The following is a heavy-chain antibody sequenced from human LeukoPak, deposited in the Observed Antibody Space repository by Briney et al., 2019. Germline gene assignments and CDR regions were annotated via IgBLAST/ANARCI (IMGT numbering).Heavy chain of an antibody. V-gene: IGHV3-11*04. D-gene: IGHD6-19*01. CDR2: ISDSGSTI. CDR3: ARDRYRIAVAAYFDY. Sequence: NPGGSLRLSCAPSGFTFCDYYMSWIRQAPGKGRGWVSYISDSGSTIYYADSVKGRFTIARDNAKKSLYLQMNSLRAEDTAVYYCARDRYRIAVAAYFDYWGQGTLVTVSS. J-gene: IGHJ4*02. CDR1: GFTFCDYY.